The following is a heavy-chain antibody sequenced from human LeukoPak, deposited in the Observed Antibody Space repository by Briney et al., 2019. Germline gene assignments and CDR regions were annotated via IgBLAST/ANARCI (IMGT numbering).Heavy chain of an antibody. CDR3: AKVSYDSSGYYYDFDY. CDR1: GFTFDDYA. J-gene: IGHJ4*02. V-gene: IGHV3-43*02. CDR2: ISGDGGST. Sequence: PGGSLRLSCAASGFTFDDYAMHWVRQAPGKGLEWVSLISGDGGSTYYADSVKGRFTISRDNSKNSLYLQMNSLRTEDTALYYCAKVSYDSSGYYYDFDYWGQGTLVTVSS. D-gene: IGHD3-22*01.